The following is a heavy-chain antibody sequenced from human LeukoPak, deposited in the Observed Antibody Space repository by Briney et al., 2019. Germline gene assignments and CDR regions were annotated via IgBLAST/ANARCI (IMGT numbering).Heavy chain of an antibody. CDR3: ARKSGRSGGPNQIYYYYGLDV. Sequence: PSETLSLTCAVKGGSFSGHYWTWIRQSPGKGLEWIGEVNHSGSTNYNPSLKSRVTISVDTSKNQFSLKLISVTAAEAAVYYCARKSGRSGGPNQIYYYYGLDVWGQGTTVIVSS. CDR2: VNHSGST. D-gene: IGHD6-19*01. V-gene: IGHV4-34*01. J-gene: IGHJ6*02. CDR1: GGSFSGHY.